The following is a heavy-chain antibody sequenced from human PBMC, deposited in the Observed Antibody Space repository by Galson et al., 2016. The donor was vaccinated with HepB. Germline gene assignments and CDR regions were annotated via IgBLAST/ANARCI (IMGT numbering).Heavy chain of an antibody. Sequence: SLRLSCAASGFTFSHFWMSWVRQAPGKGLEWVADIQADGRDKFYVDSVKGRFTIARDNTKNSLYLQMNSLRAEDTAVYYCVRDDYLDVWGQGTMVIVSS. V-gene: IGHV3-7*01. CDR1: GFTFSHFW. CDR2: IQADGRDK. J-gene: IGHJ3*01. D-gene: IGHD4-11*01. CDR3: VRDDYLDV.